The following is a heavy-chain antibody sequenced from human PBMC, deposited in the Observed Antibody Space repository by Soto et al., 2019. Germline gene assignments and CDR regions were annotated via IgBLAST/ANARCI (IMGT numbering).Heavy chain of an antibody. CDR2: ISYDGNNK. J-gene: IGHJ6*02. D-gene: IGHD2-15*01. Sequence: QVQLVESGGGVVQPGRSLRLSCAASGFTFSNYAMYWVRQAPGKGLEWVAVISYDGNNKYYADSVKGRVTISSDNSKNTLYLQTNSLRAEDQAVYYCARAGCDGGTCYTLVGLRYGMDVWGQGTTVTVSS. CDR3: ARAGCDGGTCYTLVGLRYGMDV. CDR1: GFTFSNYA. V-gene: IGHV3-30-3*01.